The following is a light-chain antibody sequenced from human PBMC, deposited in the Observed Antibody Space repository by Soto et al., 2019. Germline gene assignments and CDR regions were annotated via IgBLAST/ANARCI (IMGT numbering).Light chain of an antibody. CDR1: QSISSY. CDR3: QQSYNSPPIT. J-gene: IGKJ5*01. V-gene: IGKV1-39*01. Sequence: DIQMTQSPSSLSASVGDRVTITCRASQSISSYLNWYQHKPGKAPNLLIYAATTLQSGVPSRFRGSGYGTDFALTITSLQPEDFATYYCQQSYNSPPITFGQGTRLEIK. CDR2: AAT.